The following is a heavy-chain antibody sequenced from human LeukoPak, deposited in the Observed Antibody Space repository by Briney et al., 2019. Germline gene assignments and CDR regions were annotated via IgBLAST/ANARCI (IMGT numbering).Heavy chain of an antibody. CDR1: EFTFSSYF. Sequence: GGSLRLSCAASEFTFSSYFMNWVRQAPGKGLEWVSSISSGSTYIYYADSVKGRFTIYRDNAKNSLHLQMNGLRAEDTAVYYCARGYSYGASGFDYWGQGTLVTVSS. J-gene: IGHJ4*02. V-gene: IGHV3-21*01. CDR2: ISSGSTYI. CDR3: ARGYSYGASGFDY. D-gene: IGHD5-18*01.